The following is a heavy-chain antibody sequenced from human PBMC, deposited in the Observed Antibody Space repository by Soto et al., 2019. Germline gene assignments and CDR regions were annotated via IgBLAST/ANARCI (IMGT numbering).Heavy chain of an antibody. V-gene: IGHV6-1*01. D-gene: IGHD6-6*01. J-gene: IGHJ6*02. CDR1: GDSVSSNSAA. Sequence: SQPLSLTCAISGDSVSSNSAAWNWIRQSPSRVLEWLGRTYYRSKWYNDYAVSVKSRITINPDTSKNQFSLQLNSVTPEDTAVYYCEREYSSSRYYYYGMDVWGQGTTVTVSS. CDR2: TYYRSKWYN. CDR3: EREYSSSRYYYYGMDV.